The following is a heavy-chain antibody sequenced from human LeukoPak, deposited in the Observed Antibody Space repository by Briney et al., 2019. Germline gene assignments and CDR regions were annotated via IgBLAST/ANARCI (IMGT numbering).Heavy chain of an antibody. CDR2: ISYDGSNK. J-gene: IGHJ4*02. CDR3: ARHDFWSGYYSYFDY. CDR1: GFTFSSYA. Sequence: GRSLRLSCAASGFTFSSYAMHWVRQAPGKGLEWVAVISYDGSNKYYADSVKGRFTISRDNSKNTLYLQMNSLRAEDTAVYYCARHDFWSGYYSYFDYWGQGTLVTVSS. V-gene: IGHV3-30*14. D-gene: IGHD3-3*01.